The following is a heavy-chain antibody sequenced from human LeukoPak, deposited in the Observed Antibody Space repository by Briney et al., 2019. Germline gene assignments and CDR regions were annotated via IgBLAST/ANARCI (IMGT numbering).Heavy chain of an antibody. CDR3: ARARGFWFDP. CDR1: GFTFSSYG. J-gene: IGHJ5*02. V-gene: IGHV3-30*03. D-gene: IGHD3-10*01. CDR2: ISYDGSNK. Sequence: GSLRLSCAASGFTFSSYGMHWVRQAPGKGLEWVAVISYDGSNKYYADSVKGRFTISRDNSKNTLYLQMNSLRAEDTAVYYCARARGFWFDPWGQGTLVTVSS.